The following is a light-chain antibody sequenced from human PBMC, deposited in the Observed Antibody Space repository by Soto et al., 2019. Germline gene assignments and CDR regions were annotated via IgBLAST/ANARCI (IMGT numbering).Light chain of an antibody. CDR2: EVD. J-gene: IGLJ2*01. CDR3: SSYTSGSALVV. CDR1: ISDIGGHDY. Sequence: QSALTHPASVSGSPGQSITISCTGSISDIGGHDYVSWYQQHPGKAPKLMIYEVDNRPSGVSNRFSASKSGNTASLTISGLQAEDEADYCCSSYTSGSALVVFGGGTKLTVL. V-gene: IGLV2-14*01.